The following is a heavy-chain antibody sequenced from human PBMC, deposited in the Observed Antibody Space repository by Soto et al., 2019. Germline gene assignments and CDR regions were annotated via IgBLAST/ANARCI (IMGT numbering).Heavy chain of an antibody. D-gene: IGHD1-26*01. Sequence: EVQLLDSGGGLVQPGGSLRLSCTASGFTFSSQAMSWVRQAPGKGLEWVSGISASGGSTYYADLVRGRFTISRDNSKNTVYLQMDSLRGEDTAVYYCAKNTLVATTTTGGSDSWGQGTLVTVSS. CDR1: GFTFSSQA. J-gene: IGHJ5*01. CDR3: AKNTLVATTTTGGSDS. V-gene: IGHV3-23*01. CDR2: ISASGGST.